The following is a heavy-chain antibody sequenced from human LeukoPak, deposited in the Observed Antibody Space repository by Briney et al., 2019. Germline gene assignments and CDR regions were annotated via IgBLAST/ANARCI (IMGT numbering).Heavy chain of an antibody. CDR2: INHSGST. D-gene: IGHD3-10*01. CDR1: GGSFSGYY. V-gene: IGHV4-34*01. J-gene: IGHJ4*02. Sequence: SETLSLTCAVYGGSFSGYYWSWIRQPPGKGLEWIGEINHSGSTNYNPSLKSRVTISVDTSKNQFSLRLNSVTAADTAVYYCARHTSMVRGVMKYYFDYWGQGTLATVSS. CDR3: ARHTSMVRGVMKYYFDY.